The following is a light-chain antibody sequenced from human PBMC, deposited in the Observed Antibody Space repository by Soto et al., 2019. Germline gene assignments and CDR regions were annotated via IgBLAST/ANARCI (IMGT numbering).Light chain of an antibody. Sequence: EIVMTQSPATLSVSPGEGATLSCRASQSVSSNLAGYQQKPGQAPRLLIFGASTRATGIPARISGSGSGAEFSLTISALQSEDFAIYYCQQYSNWPLTFGGGTKVGIK. CDR2: GAS. V-gene: IGKV3-15*01. CDR3: QQYSNWPLT. CDR1: QSVSSN. J-gene: IGKJ4*01.